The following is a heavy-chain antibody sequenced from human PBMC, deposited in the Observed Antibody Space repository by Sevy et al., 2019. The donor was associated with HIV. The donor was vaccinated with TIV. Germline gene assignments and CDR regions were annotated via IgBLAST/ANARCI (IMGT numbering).Heavy chain of an antibody. CDR1: GLTLTTTG. J-gene: IGHJ4*02. CDR2: VTSDGTT. Sequence: GGSLRLSCAASGLTLTTTGMGWVRQAPGTGLEWVAGVTSDGTTYYADSVRDRFTVSRDNSKNTLYLQLNSLRDDDTAVFYCAGGDTTMITDLDYWGQGTLVTVSS. CDR3: AGGDTTMITDLDY. D-gene: IGHD3-16*01. V-gene: IGHV3-23*01.